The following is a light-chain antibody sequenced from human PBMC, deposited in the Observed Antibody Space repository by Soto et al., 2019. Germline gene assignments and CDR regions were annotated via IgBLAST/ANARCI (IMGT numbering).Light chain of an antibody. V-gene: IGKV3-15*01. J-gene: IGKJ4*01. Sequence: EIVMTQSPATLSVSPGERATLSCGASQSVSSNLAWYQQKPGQAPRLLIHGASTRATGIPARFSGSGSGTEFTLTISSLQSEDFAVYYCQQYNKWPPVTFGGGTKVDIK. CDR3: QQYNKWPPVT. CDR1: QSVSSN. CDR2: GAS.